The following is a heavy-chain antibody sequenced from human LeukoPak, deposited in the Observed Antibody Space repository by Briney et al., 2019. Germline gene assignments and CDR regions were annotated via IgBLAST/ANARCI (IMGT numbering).Heavy chain of an antibody. CDR2: ISDSGGST. J-gene: IGHJ4*02. Sequence: GGSLRLSCAASGFTFSSYAMSWVRQAPGKGLEWVSTISDSGGSTYSADSVKGRFTASRDNSKNTVYLQMNSLRAGDTAVYYCAKDRGIAGAEYFDYWRQGTLVTVSS. CDR1: GFTFSSYA. CDR3: AKDRGIAGAEYFDY. D-gene: IGHD1-26*01. V-gene: IGHV3-23*01.